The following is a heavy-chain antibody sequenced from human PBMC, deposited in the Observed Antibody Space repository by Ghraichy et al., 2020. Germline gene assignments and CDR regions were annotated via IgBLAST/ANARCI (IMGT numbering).Heavy chain of an antibody. CDR1: DDSIRSYY. CDR3: ARGPNCRRTSCPPFDS. Sequence: SETLSLTCTVSDDSIRSYYWSWIRQSAEKGLEWIGRIYSNGSTNYHPSLKSRVTMSVDTSKNQFSLKVTSVTAADTAVYYCARGPNCRRTSCPPFDSWGQGTLVTVSS. D-gene: IGHD2-2*01. V-gene: IGHV4-4*07. CDR2: IYSNGST. J-gene: IGHJ5*01.